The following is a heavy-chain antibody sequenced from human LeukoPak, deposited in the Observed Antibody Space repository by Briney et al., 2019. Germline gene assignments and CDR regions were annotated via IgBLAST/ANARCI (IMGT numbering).Heavy chain of an antibody. V-gene: IGHV3-30*02. CDR2: IRYDGSNK. CDR3: VKEDTAMF. Sequence: GGSLGLSCAPSGFTFTSYGMHWVRQAPGKGLEWVAFIRYDGSNKYYGDSVKGRFTISRDNSKNTLYLQMNSLRAEDTAVYYCVKEDTAMFWGQGTLVTVSS. D-gene: IGHD5-18*01. CDR1: GFTFTSYG. J-gene: IGHJ4*02.